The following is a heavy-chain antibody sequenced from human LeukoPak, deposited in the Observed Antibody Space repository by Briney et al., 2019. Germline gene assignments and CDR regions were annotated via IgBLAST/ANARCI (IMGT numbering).Heavy chain of an antibody. CDR1: GVTVSSNY. Sequence: GGSLRLSCSASGVTVSSNYMSWVRQVPGKGLEWVSVIYSGGSTYYVDSVKGRFTISRDNSKNTLYLQMNSLRAEDTAVYFCARVGIVGATNGYYYYGMDVWGQGTTVTVSS. J-gene: IGHJ6*02. V-gene: IGHV3-53*01. CDR3: ARVGIVGATNGYYYYGMDV. CDR2: IYSGGST. D-gene: IGHD1-26*01.